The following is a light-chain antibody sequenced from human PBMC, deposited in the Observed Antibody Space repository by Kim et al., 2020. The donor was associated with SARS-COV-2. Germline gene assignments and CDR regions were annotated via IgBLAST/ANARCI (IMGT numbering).Light chain of an antibody. CDR1: SGHSSYA. CDR2: LNSDGSH. Sequence: QLVLTKSPSASASLGASVKLTCTLSSGHSSYAIAWHQQQPEKGPRYLMKLNSDGSHSKGDGIPDRFSGSSSGAERYLTISSLQSEDEADYYCQTWGTGIYWVFGGGTQLTVL. CDR3: QTWGTGIYWV. J-gene: IGLJ3*02. V-gene: IGLV4-69*01.